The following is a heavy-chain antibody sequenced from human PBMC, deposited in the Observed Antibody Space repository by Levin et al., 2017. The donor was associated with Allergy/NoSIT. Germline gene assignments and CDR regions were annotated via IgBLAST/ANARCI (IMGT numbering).Heavy chain of an antibody. J-gene: IGHJ4*02. D-gene: IGHD2-15*01. CDR2: IYYSGST. CDR3: ARVVVVVAATWFDY. Sequence: SETLSLTCTVSGGSISSGGYYWSWIRQHPGKGLEWIGYIYYSGSTYYNPSLKSRVTISVDTSKNQSSLKLSSVTAADTAVYYCARVVVVVAATWFDYWGQGTLVTVSS. CDR1: GGSISSGGYY. V-gene: IGHV4-31*03.